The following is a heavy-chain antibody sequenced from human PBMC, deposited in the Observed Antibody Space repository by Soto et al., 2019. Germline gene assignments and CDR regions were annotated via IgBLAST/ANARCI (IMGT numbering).Heavy chain of an antibody. Sequence: SETLSLTCTVSGGPISGYYWTWIRLPPGKGLEWIGYIFYSGTTNYNPSLQSRVTLSVDTSKNQFSLKLNSVTAADTAVYFCARVGSSGWSPDYWGRGTLVTVSS. CDR1: GGPISGYY. J-gene: IGHJ4*02. CDR2: IFYSGTT. CDR3: ARVGSSGWSPDY. V-gene: IGHV4-59*01. D-gene: IGHD6-19*01.